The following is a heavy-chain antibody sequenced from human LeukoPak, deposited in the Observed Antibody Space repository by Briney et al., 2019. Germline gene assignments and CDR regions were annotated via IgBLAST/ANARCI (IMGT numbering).Heavy chain of an antibody. CDR3: ARVGYSGYDPDAFDI. D-gene: IGHD5-12*01. CDR2: IKWNGGST. Sequence: GGSLRLSCAASGFTFDDYGMNWVRQAPGKGLEWGSGIKWNGGSTGSVDSVKGRFTISRDNAKNSLYLQMNSLRAEDTALYYCARVGYSGYDPDAFDIWGQGTMVIVSS. CDR1: GFTFDDYG. V-gene: IGHV3-20*04. J-gene: IGHJ3*02.